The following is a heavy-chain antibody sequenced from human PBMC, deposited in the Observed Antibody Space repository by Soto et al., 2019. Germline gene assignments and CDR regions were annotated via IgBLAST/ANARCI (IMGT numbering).Heavy chain of an antibody. D-gene: IGHD2-2*01. V-gene: IGHV1-69*06. CDR2: IIPIFGTP. CDR3: AGRCDGTNCLAHFDY. J-gene: IGHJ4*02. Sequence: SVKVSCKASGGTFNNYVINWVRQAPGQGLEWMAGIIPIFGTPNCAQKFQGRVTITADKSTSTAYMELNSLRSEDTAVYYCAGRCDGTNCLAHFDYWGQGTLVTVSS. CDR1: GGTFNNYV.